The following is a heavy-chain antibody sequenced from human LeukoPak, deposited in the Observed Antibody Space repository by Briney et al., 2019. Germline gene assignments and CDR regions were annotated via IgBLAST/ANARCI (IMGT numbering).Heavy chain of an antibody. J-gene: IGHJ5*02. D-gene: IGHD5-18*01. V-gene: IGHV4-59*01. CDR3: ARGGIQLWFYFDP. Sequence: SETLSLTCTVSGGSISGYYWSWIRQPPGKGLEWIGYIYYSGSTNYNPSLKSRVTISVDTSKNQFSLKLSSVTAADTAVYYCARGGIQLWFYFDPWGQGTLVTVSS. CDR2: IYYSGST. CDR1: GGSISGYY.